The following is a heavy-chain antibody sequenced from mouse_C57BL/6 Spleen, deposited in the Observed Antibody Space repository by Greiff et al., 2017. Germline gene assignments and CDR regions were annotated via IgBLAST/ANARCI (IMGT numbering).Heavy chain of an antibody. CDR3: TRDNYGNPFDY. CDR1: GFTFSSYA. J-gene: IGHJ2*01. D-gene: IGHD1-1*01. V-gene: IGHV5-9-1*02. Sequence: EVKVEESGEGLVKPGGSLKLSCAASGFTFSSYAMSWVRQTPGKRLEWVAYISSGGGYIYYADTVKGRFTIARDNARNTLYLQMSSLKSEDTTIYYCTRDNYGNPFDYWGQGTTLTVSS. CDR2: ISSGGGYI.